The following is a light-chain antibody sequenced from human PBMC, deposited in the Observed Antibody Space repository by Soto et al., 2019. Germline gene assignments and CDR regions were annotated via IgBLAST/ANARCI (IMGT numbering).Light chain of an antibody. V-gene: IGLV2-14*03. Sequence: QSALTQPASVSGSPGQSITISCTGTSSDVGGYNYVSWYQQHPGKAPKLMIYDVSGRPSGVSNRFSGSKSGNTASLTISGLQAEDEADYYCSSYTSSSTLVFGGGTKVTVL. J-gene: IGLJ2*01. CDR3: SSYTSSSTLV. CDR2: DVS. CDR1: SSDVGGYNY.